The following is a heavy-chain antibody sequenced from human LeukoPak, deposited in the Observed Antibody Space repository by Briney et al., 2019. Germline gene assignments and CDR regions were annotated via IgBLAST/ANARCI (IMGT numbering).Heavy chain of an antibody. CDR3: VTTRDNWNDVWFDP. V-gene: IGHV1-24*01. CDR1: GYTLTELS. Sequence: ASVTVSCKVSGYTLTELSMHWVRQAPGKGLEWMGGFDPEDGETIYAQKFQGRVTMTEDTSTDTAYMELSSLRSEDTAVYYCVTTRDNWNDVWFDPWGQGTLVTVSS. CDR2: FDPEDGET. J-gene: IGHJ5*02. D-gene: IGHD1-20*01.